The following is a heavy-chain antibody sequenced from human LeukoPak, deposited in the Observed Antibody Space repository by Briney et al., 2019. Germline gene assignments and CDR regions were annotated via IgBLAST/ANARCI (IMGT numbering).Heavy chain of an antibody. CDR2: IYYSGST. J-gene: IGHJ3*02. D-gene: IGHD2-21*02. Sequence: SETLSLTCTVSGGSISSGGYYWSWIRQHPGKGLEWIGYIYYSGSTCYNPSLKSRVTISVDTSKNQFSLKLSSVTAADTAVYYCASYCGGDCYSRLDDAFDIWGQGTMVTVSS. V-gene: IGHV4-31*03. CDR1: GGSISSGGYY. CDR3: ASYCGGDCYSRLDDAFDI.